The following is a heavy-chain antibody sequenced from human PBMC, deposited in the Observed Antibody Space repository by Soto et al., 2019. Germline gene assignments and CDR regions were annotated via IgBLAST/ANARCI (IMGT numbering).Heavy chain of an antibody. CDR3: ARTVGWGWFDS. J-gene: IGHJ5*01. Sequence: EVQLVESGGGLVQPGGSLRLSCAASGFTFSGFWMNWVRQAPGKGLECVASIKEDGSEKYYVDSVKGRFTISRDNAKNSLYLQMNSLRAEDMVLYYCARTVGWGWFDSWGQGTLVTVSS. D-gene: IGHD3-16*01. V-gene: IGHV3-7*01. CDR2: IKEDGSEK. CDR1: GFTFSGFW.